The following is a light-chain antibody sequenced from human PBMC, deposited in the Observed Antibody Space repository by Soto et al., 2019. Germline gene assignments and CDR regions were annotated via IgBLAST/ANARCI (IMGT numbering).Light chain of an antibody. J-gene: IGKJ5*01. Sequence: SARSLSVSPGEAATLSLSASQSVSSYLAWYQQKPGQPPRLLIFDASNRAAGVPARCSGSGSGTDFTLTIRSLEPEDFAVYFCQQRSSWPPITFGQGTILEI. CDR2: DAS. V-gene: IGKV3-11*01. CDR3: QQRSSWPPIT. CDR1: QSVSSY.